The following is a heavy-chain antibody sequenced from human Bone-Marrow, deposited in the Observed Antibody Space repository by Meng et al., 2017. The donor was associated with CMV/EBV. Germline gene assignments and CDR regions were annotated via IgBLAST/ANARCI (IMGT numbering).Heavy chain of an antibody. CDR3: ARDGGVLRLPNWFDP. J-gene: IGHJ5*02. V-gene: IGHV3-9*01. Sequence: SLKISCAASGFTFDDYAMHWVRQAPGKGLEWFSGISWNSGSRGYADSVKGRFIISRDNAKNSLYLQMNSLRAEDTAVYYCARDGGVLRLPNWFDPWGQGTLVTVSS. CDR2: ISWNSGSR. CDR1: GFTFDDYA. D-gene: IGHD5-12*01.